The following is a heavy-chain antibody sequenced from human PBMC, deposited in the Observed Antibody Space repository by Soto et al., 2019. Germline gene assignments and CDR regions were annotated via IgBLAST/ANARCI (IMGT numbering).Heavy chain of an antibody. Sequence: GASVKVSCKASGYTFTSYYIHWVRQAPGQGLERMGIINPSTGSASYARMFQGRVAMTRDTSTSTVYMEVSSLRSEDTAVYYCARDPNLSLTFHYYGMDVWGQGTTVTVSS. J-gene: IGHJ6*02. CDR3: ARDPNLSLTFHYYGMDV. CDR1: GYTFTSYY. CDR2: INPSTGSA. V-gene: IGHV1-46*01.